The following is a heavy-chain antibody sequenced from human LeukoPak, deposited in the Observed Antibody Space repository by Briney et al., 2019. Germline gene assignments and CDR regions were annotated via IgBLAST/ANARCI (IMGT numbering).Heavy chain of an antibody. Sequence: GGSLRLSCAASGFTFSDYYMSWIRQAPGKGLEWVSYISSSGSTIYYADSVKGRFTISRDNAKNSLYLQMNSLRAEDTAVYYCTREGGTMVRGVITGYYYMDVWGKGTTVTVSS. CDR2: ISSSGSTI. D-gene: IGHD3-10*01. CDR3: TREGGTMVRGVITGYYYMDV. V-gene: IGHV3-11*04. J-gene: IGHJ6*03. CDR1: GFTFSDYY.